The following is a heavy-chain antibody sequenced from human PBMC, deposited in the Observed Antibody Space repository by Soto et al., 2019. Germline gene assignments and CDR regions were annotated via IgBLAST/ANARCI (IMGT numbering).Heavy chain of an antibody. Sequence: ASGKVSCNASGYTFTSYGISWVRQAPGQGLEWMGWIKADNGNTKYAEKLQGRVTIARDTSASTAYMELTSLRSEDTAVYYCARSSKGIAEPVDYWGQGTLVTVSS. CDR2: IKADNGNT. J-gene: IGHJ4*02. CDR3: ARSSKGIAEPVDY. D-gene: IGHD6-13*01. CDR1: GYTFTSYG. V-gene: IGHV1-18*01.